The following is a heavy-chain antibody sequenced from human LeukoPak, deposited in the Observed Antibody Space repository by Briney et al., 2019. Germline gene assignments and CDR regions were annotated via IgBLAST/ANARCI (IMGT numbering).Heavy chain of an antibody. CDR3: ARHGTSTWRYYFDD. J-gene: IGHJ4*02. Sequence: SETLSLTCTVSGVSISSSSHNWGWIRQPPGKGLGWIGSIYYSGSTYYNPSLTSRVTISADTSKNQFSLKLSSVTAAETAVYYCARHGTSTWRYYFDDWGQGTLVTVSS. V-gene: IGHV4-39*01. CDR1: GVSISSSSHN. D-gene: IGHD6-13*01. CDR2: IYYSGST.